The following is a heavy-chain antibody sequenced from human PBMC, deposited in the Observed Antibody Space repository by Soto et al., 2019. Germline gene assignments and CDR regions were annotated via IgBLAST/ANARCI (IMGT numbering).Heavy chain of an antibody. Sequence: GGSLRLSCAASGFTFSNAWMTWVRQAPGKGLEWLGRIKSKTDGGTTYYAAPVKGRFTISRDDSKNAVCLQMNSLKTEDTGVYYCSTTGTIDYWGQGALVTVST. CDR1: GFTFSNAW. D-gene: IGHD1-1*01. CDR3: STTGTIDY. V-gene: IGHV3-15*01. J-gene: IGHJ4*02. CDR2: IKSKTDGGTT.